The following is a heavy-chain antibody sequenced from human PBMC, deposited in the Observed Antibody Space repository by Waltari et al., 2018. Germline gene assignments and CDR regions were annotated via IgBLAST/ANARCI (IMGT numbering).Heavy chain of an antibody. CDR2: IIPILGTA. V-gene: IGHV1-69*01. D-gene: IGHD3-9*01. CDR1: GGTFSSCA. J-gene: IGHJ4*02. CDR3: ARGGRRLRYFGLDY. Sequence: QVQLVQSGAEVKEPGSSVKVSCKASGGTFSSCAISGVRQAPGQGLQGMGGIIPILGTANYAQKFQGRVTITADESTSTAYMELSSLRSEDSAVYYCARGGRRLRYFGLDYWGQGTLVTVSS.